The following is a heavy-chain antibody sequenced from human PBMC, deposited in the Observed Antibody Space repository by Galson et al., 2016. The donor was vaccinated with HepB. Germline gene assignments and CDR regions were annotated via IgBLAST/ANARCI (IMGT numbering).Heavy chain of an antibody. V-gene: IGHV3-9*01. CDR1: GFTFQSFA. J-gene: IGHJ4*02. CDR3: AKDLGRSVGTIAF. D-gene: IGHD5/OR15-5a*01. CDR2: INWNSGYR. Sequence: SLRLSCAASGFTFQSFAMHWVRQAPGKGLEWVSGINWNSGYRDYAASVKGRFTISRDNAKNSLYLEMNSLRPDDSAFYYCAKDLGRSVGTIAFWGQGILVTVSS.